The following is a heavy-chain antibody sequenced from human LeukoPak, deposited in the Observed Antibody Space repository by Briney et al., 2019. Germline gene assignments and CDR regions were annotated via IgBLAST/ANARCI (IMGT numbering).Heavy chain of an antibody. CDR2: INHSGST. V-gene: IGHV4-34*01. CDR3: AREGGIVVVPGAVSYGFDY. Sequence: SETLSLTCAVYGVSFSGYYWSWIRQPPGKGLEWIGEINHSGSTNYNPSLKSRVTISIDPSKNQFSPKLSSVIAADTAVYYCAREGGIVVVPGAVSYGFDYWGQGTLVTVSS. CDR1: GVSFSGYY. D-gene: IGHD2-2*01. J-gene: IGHJ4*02.